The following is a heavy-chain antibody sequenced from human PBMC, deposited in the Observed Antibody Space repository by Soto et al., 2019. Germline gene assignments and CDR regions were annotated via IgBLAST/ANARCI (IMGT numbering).Heavy chain of an antibody. CDR1: GGSISSSSYY. J-gene: IGHJ2*01. Sequence: QLQLQESGPGLVKPSETLSLTCTVSGGSISSSSYYWGWIRQPPGKGLEWIGSIYYSGSTYYNPSLKSRVTISVDTSKNQFSLKLSSVTAADTAVYYCARQSSGWYREWYFDLWGRGTLVTVSS. CDR3: ARQSSGWYREWYFDL. V-gene: IGHV4-39*01. CDR2: IYYSGST. D-gene: IGHD6-19*01.